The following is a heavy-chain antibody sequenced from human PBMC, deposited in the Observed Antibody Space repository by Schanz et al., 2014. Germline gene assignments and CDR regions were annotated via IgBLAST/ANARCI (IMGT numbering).Heavy chain of an antibody. J-gene: IGHJ4*02. CDR1: GFTFSTST. CDR2: ISHDGYST. D-gene: IGHD1-1*01. Sequence: VQLLESGGGLVQPGGSLRLSCAASGFTFSTSTMHWVRQAPGKGLEYVSAISHDGYSTYYADSVKGRFTISRDNSKNTLYLQMNSLRAEDTAVYFCAKIERNEDWGQGTLVTVSS. V-gene: IGHV3-64*04. CDR3: AKIERNED.